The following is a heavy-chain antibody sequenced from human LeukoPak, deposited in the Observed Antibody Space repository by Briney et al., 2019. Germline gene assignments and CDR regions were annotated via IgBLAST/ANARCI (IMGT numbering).Heavy chain of an antibody. J-gene: IGHJ4*02. Sequence: PGGSLRLSCAASGFTFSSYGMHWVRQAPGKGLEWVAVISYDGSNKYYADSVKGRFTISRDNSKNTLYLQMNSLRAEDTAVYYCAKDTPNYDSSGYLGYWGQGTLVTVSS. CDR1: GFTFSSYG. D-gene: IGHD3-22*01. V-gene: IGHV3-30*18. CDR3: AKDTPNYDSSGYLGY. CDR2: ISYDGSNK.